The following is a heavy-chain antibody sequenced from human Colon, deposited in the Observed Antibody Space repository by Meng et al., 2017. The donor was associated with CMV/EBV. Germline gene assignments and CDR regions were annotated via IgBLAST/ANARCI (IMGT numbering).Heavy chain of an antibody. V-gene: IGHV4-59*01. J-gene: IGHJ4*02. CDR1: SISNYY. D-gene: IGHD6-19*01. Sequence: SISNYYWSWIRQPPGKGLEWIGYIYHSGTRYNPNSGKTNYNPSLQSRVSISVDTSKNHFSLELSSVTAADTAVYYCARVGSSGWELAYWGQGVLVTVSS. CDR3: ARVGSSGWELAY. CDR2: IYHSGTRYNPNSGKT.